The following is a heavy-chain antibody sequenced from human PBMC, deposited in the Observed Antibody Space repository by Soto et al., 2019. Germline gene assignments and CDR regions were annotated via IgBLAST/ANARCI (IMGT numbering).Heavy chain of an antibody. CDR2: ISYDGSNK. Sequence: QVQLVESGGGVVQPGRSLRLSCAASGFTFSSYGMHWVRQAPGKGLEWVAVISYDGSNKYYADSVKGRFTISRDNSKNTLYLQMNSLRAEDTAVYYCAKDLGDSSGYYFPAADYWGQGTLVTVSS. CDR3: AKDLGDSSGYYFPAADY. CDR1: GFTFSSYG. D-gene: IGHD3-22*01. J-gene: IGHJ4*02. V-gene: IGHV3-30*18.